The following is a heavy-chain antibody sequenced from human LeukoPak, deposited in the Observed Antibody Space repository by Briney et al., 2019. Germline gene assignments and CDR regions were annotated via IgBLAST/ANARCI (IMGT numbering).Heavy chain of an antibody. D-gene: IGHD2-2*02. CDR2: ISGSGGST. Sequence: GGSLRLSCAASGFTFSSYAMSWVRQAPGKGLEWVSAISGSGGSTYYADSVKGRFTISRDNSKNTLYLQMNSLRSEDTAVYYCASPRNCSSTSCYKDYYYYYGMDVWGQGTTVTVSS. CDR3: ASPRNCSSTSCYKDYYYYYGMDV. V-gene: IGHV3-23*01. CDR1: GFTFSSYA. J-gene: IGHJ6*02.